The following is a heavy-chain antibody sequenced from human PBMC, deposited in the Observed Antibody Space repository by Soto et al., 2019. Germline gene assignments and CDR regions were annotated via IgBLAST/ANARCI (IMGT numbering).Heavy chain of an antibody. CDR3: ARDFPYCSGGSCRGYYYYGMDV. Sequence: ASVKVSCKASGYTFTIYYMHCVGQAPGQWLDWMGIINPSGGSTSYAQKFQGRVTMTRDTSTSTVYMELSSLRSEDTAVYYCARDFPYCSGGSCRGYYYYGMDVWGQGTTVTVSS. D-gene: IGHD2-15*01. V-gene: IGHV1-46*01. CDR2: INPSGGST. CDR1: GYTFTIYY. J-gene: IGHJ6*02.